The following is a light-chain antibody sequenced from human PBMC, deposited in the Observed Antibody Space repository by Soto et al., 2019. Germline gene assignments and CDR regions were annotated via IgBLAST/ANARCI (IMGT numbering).Light chain of an antibody. CDR3: QQYGSEPRGT. CDR1: QSVSSSY. CDR2: GAS. J-gene: IGKJ4*01. V-gene: IGKV3-20*01. Sequence: EIVLTQSPGTLSLSPGERATLSCRASQSVSSSYLAWYQQKPGQAPSLLIYGASSRATGLPDRFSGSGCATNFTLTISRLEPEDFAVYYCQQYGSEPRGTFGGGTKVEIK.